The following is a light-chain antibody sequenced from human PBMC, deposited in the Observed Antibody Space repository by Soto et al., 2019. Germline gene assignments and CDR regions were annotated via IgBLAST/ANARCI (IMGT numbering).Light chain of an antibody. J-gene: IGLJ3*02. CDR1: SSDVGSYYL. CDR2: EGS. V-gene: IGLV2-23*01. CDR3: CSSAGSTTWV. Sequence: QSALTQPASVSGSPGQSITISCTGASSDVGSYYLVSWYQQYPGKAPKLMIYEGSKRPSGVPGRFSGSKSANTASLTISGLQAEDEADYYCCSSAGSTTWVFGGGTKLTVL.